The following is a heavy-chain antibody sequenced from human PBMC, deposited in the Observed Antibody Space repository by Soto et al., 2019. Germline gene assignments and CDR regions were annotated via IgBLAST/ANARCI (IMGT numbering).Heavy chain of an antibody. CDR1: GGTFSSYT. CDR3: ARDSVGRSSAAV. Sequence: QVQLVQSGAEVKKPGSSVKVSCKASGGTFSSYTISWVRQAPGQGLEWMGRIIPILGIANYAQKFQGRVTITADKSTSTAYMELSSLRSEDTDVYYCARDSVGRSSAAVWGQGTLVTVSS. D-gene: IGHD6-25*01. CDR2: IIPILGIA. V-gene: IGHV1-69*08. J-gene: IGHJ4*02.